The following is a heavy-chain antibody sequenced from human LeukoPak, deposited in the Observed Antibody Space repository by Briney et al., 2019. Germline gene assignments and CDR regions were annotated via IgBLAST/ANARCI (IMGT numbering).Heavy chain of an antibody. CDR2: INHSGST. CDR3: ARLRNCSSTSCYFDY. J-gene: IGHJ4*02. D-gene: IGHD2-2*01. CDR1: GGSFSGYY. Sequence: SETLSLTCAVYGGSFSGYYWSWIRQPPGKGLEWIGEINHSGSTNYNPSLKSRVTISVDTSKNQFSLKLSSATAADTAVYYCARLRNCSSTSCYFDYWGQGTLVTVSS. V-gene: IGHV4-34*01.